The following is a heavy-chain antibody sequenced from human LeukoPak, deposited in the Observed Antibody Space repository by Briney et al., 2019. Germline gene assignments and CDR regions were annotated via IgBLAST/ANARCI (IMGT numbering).Heavy chain of an antibody. CDR1: GFTFSSYT. J-gene: IGHJ4*02. CDR2: ISSGSGTI. Sequence: GGSLRLSCAASGFTFSSYTMNWVRQAPGKGLEWVSYISSGSGTIYYADSVKGRFTISRDNAKNSLYLQMNSLRAEDTAVYYCARDRYYGLDYWGQGTLVTVSS. D-gene: IGHD3-10*01. V-gene: IGHV3-48*04. CDR3: ARDRYYGLDY.